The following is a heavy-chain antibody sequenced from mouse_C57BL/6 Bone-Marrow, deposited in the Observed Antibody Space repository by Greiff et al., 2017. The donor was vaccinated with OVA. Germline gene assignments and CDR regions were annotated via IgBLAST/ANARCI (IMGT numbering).Heavy chain of an antibody. J-gene: IGHJ3*01. CDR1: GFTFTDYY. Sequence: EVNVVESGGGLVQPGGSLSLSCAASGFTFTDYYMSWVRQPPGKALEWLGFIRNKANGYTTEYSASVKGRFTISRDNSQSILYLQRNALRAEDSATYYCARDWDGFAYWGQGTLVTVSA. D-gene: IGHD4-1*01. CDR2: IRNKANGYTT. CDR3: ARDWDGFAY. V-gene: IGHV7-3*01.